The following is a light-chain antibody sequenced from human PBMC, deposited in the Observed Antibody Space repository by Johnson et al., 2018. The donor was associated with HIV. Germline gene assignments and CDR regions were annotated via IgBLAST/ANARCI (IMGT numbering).Light chain of an antibody. CDR1: SSNIGKNS. V-gene: IGLV1-51*02. Sequence: QSVLTQPPSVSAAPGQKVTISCSGSSSNIGKNSVSWYQQLPGTAPKLLIYESNKRPSGIPDRFSGSKSGTSATLGITGLQTGDEADYFCGTWDSSVSAYVFGTGTKVTV. J-gene: IGLJ1*01. CDR2: ESN. CDR3: GTWDSSVSAYV.